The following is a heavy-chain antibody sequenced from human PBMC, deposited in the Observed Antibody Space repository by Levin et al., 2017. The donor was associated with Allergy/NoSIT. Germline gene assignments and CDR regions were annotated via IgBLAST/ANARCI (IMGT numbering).Heavy chain of an antibody. CDR2: INHSGST. J-gene: IGHJ3*02. V-gene: IGHV4-34*01. Sequence: SETLSLTCAVYGGSFSGYYWSWIRQPPGKGLEWIGEINHSGSTNYNPSLKSRVTISVDTSKNQFSLKLSSVTAADTAVYYCARDIWVRITRTGFDAFDIWGQGTMVTVSS. CDR1: GGSFSGYY. CDR3: ARDIWVRITRTGFDAFDI. D-gene: IGHD1-7*01.